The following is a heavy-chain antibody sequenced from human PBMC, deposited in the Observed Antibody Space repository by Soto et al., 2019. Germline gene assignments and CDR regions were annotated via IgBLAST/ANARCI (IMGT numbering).Heavy chain of an antibody. CDR1: GFTVSSNY. J-gene: IGHJ4*02. Sequence: GGSLRLSCAASGFTVSSNYMSWVRQAPGKGLEWVSVIYSGGSTYYADSVKGRFTISRDNSKNTLYLQMNSLRVEDTAVYYCAGSVAAAGFDYWGQGTLVTVSS. V-gene: IGHV3-53*01. D-gene: IGHD6-13*01. CDR2: IYSGGST. CDR3: AGSVAAAGFDY.